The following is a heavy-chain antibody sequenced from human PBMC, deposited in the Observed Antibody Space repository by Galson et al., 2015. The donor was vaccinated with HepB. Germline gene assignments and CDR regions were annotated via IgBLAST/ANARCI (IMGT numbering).Heavy chain of an antibody. CDR3: ARNDYGDYAGSPPDY. D-gene: IGHD4-17*01. CDR1: GYTFTDYY. CDR2: INPNSGGT. J-gene: IGHJ4*02. Sequence: SVKLSCKASGYTFTDYYMHWVRQAPGQGLEWMGWINPNSGGTNYAQKLQGRVTMTRDTSISTAYMELSRLRSDDTAVYYCARNDYGDYAGSPPDYWGQGTLVTVSS. V-gene: IGHV1-2*02.